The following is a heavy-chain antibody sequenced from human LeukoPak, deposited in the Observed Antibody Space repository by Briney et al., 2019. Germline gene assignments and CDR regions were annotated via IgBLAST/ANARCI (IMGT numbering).Heavy chain of an antibody. CDR3: ARDFSAPTWIQLWPLDY. J-gene: IGHJ4*02. D-gene: IGHD5-18*01. Sequence: GGSLRLSCAASGFTFSSYAMHWVRQAPGKGLEWVAVISYDGSNKYYADSVKGRFTISRDNSKNTLYLQMNSLRAEDTAVYYCARDFSAPTWIQLWPLDYWGQGTLVTVSS. V-gene: IGHV3-30-3*01. CDR2: ISYDGSNK. CDR1: GFTFSSYA.